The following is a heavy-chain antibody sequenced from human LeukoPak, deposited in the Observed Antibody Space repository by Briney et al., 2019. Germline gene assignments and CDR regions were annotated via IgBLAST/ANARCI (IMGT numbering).Heavy chain of an antibody. Sequence: RTSETLSLTCSVSGDPISTYHWNWIRKPPGRGLEWIGYMQSTGNSNYNPSLRSRVTMFVDTSKNQVALILRSVTAADTAVYFCARDKQHSYGRYFDHWGQGALVTVSS. CDR2: MQSTGNS. J-gene: IGHJ4*02. D-gene: IGHD5-18*01. V-gene: IGHV4-59*01. CDR1: GDPISTYH. CDR3: ARDKQHSYGRYFDH.